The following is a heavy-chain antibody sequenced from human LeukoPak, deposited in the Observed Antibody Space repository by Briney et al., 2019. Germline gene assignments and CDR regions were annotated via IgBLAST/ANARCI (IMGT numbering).Heavy chain of an antibody. CDR2: ISGSGGST. V-gene: IGHV3-23*01. CDR1: GFTFSSYA. Sequence: GGSLRLSCAASGFTFSSYAMSWVRQAPGKGLEWVSAISGSGGSTYYADSVKGRSTISRDNSKNTLYLQMTSLQAEEQAVYYCAKDLSYYDFWSGNHNVHDAFDIWGQGTMVTVSS. J-gene: IGHJ3*02. D-gene: IGHD3-3*01. CDR3: AKDLSYYDFWSGNHNVHDAFDI.